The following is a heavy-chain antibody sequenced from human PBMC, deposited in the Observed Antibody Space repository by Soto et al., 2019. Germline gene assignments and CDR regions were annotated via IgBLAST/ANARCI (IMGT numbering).Heavy chain of an antibody. CDR3: AKDHSSILIIHYGMDV. D-gene: IGHD3-3*01. J-gene: IGHJ6*04. CDR2: ISYDGSYK. V-gene: IGHV3-30*18. CDR1: GFTFSSYG. Sequence: QVQLVESGGGVVQPGRSLRLSCEGSGFTFSSYGMHWVRQAPGKGLEWVVVISYDGSYKFYGDSVKGRFTISRDNSKNTLYLQMNSLRADDTAVYYCAKDHSSILIIHYGMDVWGKGTTVTVSS.